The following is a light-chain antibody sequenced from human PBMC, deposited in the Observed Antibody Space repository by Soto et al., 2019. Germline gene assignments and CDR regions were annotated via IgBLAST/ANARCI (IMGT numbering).Light chain of an antibody. CDR3: SLYTSRSTYV. J-gene: IGLJ1*01. V-gene: IGLV2-18*01. CDR2: DVN. CDR1: SSDLGSSNH. Sequence: QSVLTQPPSVSGSPGQSVTISCTASSSDLGSSNHVSWYQKPPGTAPKTIIYDVNNRPSGVPDRFSGSKSGSTASLTISGLQAEDEADYYCSLYTSRSTYVFGTGTKVTVL.